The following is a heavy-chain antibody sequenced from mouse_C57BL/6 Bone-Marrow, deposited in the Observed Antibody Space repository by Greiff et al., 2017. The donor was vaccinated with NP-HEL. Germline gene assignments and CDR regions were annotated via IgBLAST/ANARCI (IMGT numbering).Heavy chain of an antibody. D-gene: IGHD2-10*02. V-gene: IGHV1-62-2*01. CDR2: FYPGSGSI. CDR1: GYTFTEYT. J-gene: IGHJ2*01. CDR3: ARHEARAYGNSYFDY. Sequence: QVQLKESGAELVKPGASVKLSCKASGYTFTEYTIHWVKQRSGQGLEWIGWFYPGSGSIKYNEKFKDKATLTADKSSSTVYMELSRLTSEDSAVYFCARHEARAYGNSYFDYWGQGTTLTVSS.